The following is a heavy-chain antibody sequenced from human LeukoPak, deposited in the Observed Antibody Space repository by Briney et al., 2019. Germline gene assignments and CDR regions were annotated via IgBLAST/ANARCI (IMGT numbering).Heavy chain of an antibody. CDR3: ARDLTSAYWTPGGYYYYMDV. D-gene: IGHD3-16*01. CDR2: ITSDSAFM. J-gene: IGHJ6*03. Sequence: GGSLKLSCAASGFNLKTYSINWVRQAPGKGLEWISYITSDSAFMYYADSVKGRFTISRDNAKNSVYLQMHSLRVEDTAVYYRARDLTSAYWTPGGYYYYMDVWGKGTTVTVSS. CDR1: GFNLKTYS. V-gene: IGHV3-48*01.